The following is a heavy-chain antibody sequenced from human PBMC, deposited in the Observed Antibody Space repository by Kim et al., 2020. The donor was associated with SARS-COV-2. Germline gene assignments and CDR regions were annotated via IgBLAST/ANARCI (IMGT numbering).Heavy chain of an antibody. Sequence: SETLSLTCTVSGGSISNYFWSWIRQPPGKGLEWIGYIYSSGSTDYNPSLKSRVIISVDTSKNQFSLQLTSVTAADTAVYYCARHSSSYVQNWFDPWGQGTLVTVSS. V-gene: IGHV4-59*08. CDR2: IYSSGST. D-gene: IGHD1-26*01. CDR1: GGSISNYF. CDR3: ARHSSSYVQNWFDP. J-gene: IGHJ5*02.